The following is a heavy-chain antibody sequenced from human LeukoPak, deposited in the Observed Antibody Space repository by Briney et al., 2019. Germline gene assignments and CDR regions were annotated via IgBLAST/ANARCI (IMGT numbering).Heavy chain of an antibody. CDR1: GYSISSGYY. CDR3: ARDYYDSSGGLYYYYMDV. Sequence: SETLSLTCTVSGYSISSGYYWGWIRPPPGKGLEWIGNIYHSGSTYYNPSLKSRVTISVDTSKDQFSLKLSSVTAADTAVYYCARDYYDSSGGLYYYYMDVWGKGTTVTVSS. CDR2: IYHSGST. J-gene: IGHJ6*03. V-gene: IGHV4-38-2*02. D-gene: IGHD3-22*01.